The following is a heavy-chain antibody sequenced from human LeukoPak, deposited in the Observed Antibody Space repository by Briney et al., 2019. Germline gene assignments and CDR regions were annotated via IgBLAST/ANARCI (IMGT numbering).Heavy chain of an antibody. CDR3: TTDRDSSSWYSLYYYYGMDV. D-gene: IGHD6-13*01. V-gene: IGHV3-15*01. CDR2: IKSKTDGGTT. Sequence: SGGSLRLSCAASGFTFSNAWMSWVRQAPGKGLEWVGRIKSKTDGGTTDYAAPVKGRFTISRDDSKNTLYLQMNSLKTEVTAVYYCTTDRDSSSWYSLYYYYGMDVWGQGTTVTVSS. J-gene: IGHJ6*02. CDR1: GFTFSNAW.